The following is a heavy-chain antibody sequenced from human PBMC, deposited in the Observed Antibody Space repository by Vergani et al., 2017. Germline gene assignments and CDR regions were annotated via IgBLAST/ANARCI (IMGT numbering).Heavy chain of an antibody. CDR2: IIPIFGTA. D-gene: IGHD2-2*02. CDR3: AIYCSSTSCYTANGLYDAFDI. V-gene: IGHV1-69*18. J-gene: IGHJ3*02. CDR1: GGTFSSYA. Sequence: QVQLVQSGAEVKKPGSSVKVSCKASGGTFSSYAISWVRQAPGQGLEWMGRIIPIFGTANYAQKFQGRVTITADESTSTAYMELSSLRSEDTAVYYCAIYCSSTSCYTANGLYDAFDIWGQGTMVTVSS.